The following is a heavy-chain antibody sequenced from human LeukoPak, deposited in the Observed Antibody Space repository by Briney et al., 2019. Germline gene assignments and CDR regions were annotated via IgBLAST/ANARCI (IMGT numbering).Heavy chain of an antibody. D-gene: IGHD4-17*01. CDR3: ARVSGLYGDYPGGAFDI. CDR1: GGSISSYY. CDR2: IYYSGST. Sequence: SETLSLTCTVSGGSISSYYWSWIRQPPGKGLEWIGYIYYSGSTNYNPSLKSRVTISVDTSKNQFSLKLSSVTAADTAVYYCARVSGLYGDYPGGAFDIWGQGTMVTVSS. J-gene: IGHJ3*02. V-gene: IGHV4-59*01.